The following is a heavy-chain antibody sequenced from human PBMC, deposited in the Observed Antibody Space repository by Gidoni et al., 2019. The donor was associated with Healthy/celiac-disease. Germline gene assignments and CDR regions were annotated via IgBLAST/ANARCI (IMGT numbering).Heavy chain of an antibody. CDR2: IYSGGST. D-gene: IGHD6-19*01. CDR3: ARDRGSGWYHFDY. Sequence: EVQLVESGGGLVQPGGSLRLSCAASGFPVSSNYMSWVRQAPGKGLEWVSVIYSGGSTYYADSVKGRFTISRDNSKNTLYLQMNSLRAEDTAVYYCARDRGSGWYHFDYWGQGTLVTVSS. CDR1: GFPVSSNY. J-gene: IGHJ4*02. V-gene: IGHV3-66*01.